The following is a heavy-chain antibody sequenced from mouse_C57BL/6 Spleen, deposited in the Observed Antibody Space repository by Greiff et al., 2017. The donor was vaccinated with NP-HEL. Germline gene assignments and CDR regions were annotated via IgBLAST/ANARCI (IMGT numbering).Heavy chain of an antibody. CDR1: GYTFTSYW. Sequence: QVQLKQPGTELVKPGASVKLSCKASGYTFTSYWMHWVKQRPGQGLEWIGNINPSNGGTNYNEKFKSKATLTVDKSSSTAYMQLSSLTSEDSAVYYCARFGVYYSNWYFDVWGTGTTVTVSS. V-gene: IGHV1-53*01. CDR3: ARFGVYYSNWYFDV. CDR2: INPSNGGT. J-gene: IGHJ1*03. D-gene: IGHD2-5*01.